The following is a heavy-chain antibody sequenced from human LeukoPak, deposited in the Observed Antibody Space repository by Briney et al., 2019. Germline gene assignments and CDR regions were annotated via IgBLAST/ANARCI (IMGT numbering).Heavy chain of an antibody. CDR1: GGSISSGGYY. J-gene: IGHJ4*02. Sequence: SQTLSLTCTVSGGSISSGGYYWSWIRQHPGKGLEWIGYIYYSGSTYYNPSLKSRVTISVDTSKNQFSLKLSSVTAADTAVYYCARAITGTTSQDYYFDYWGQGTLVTVSS. D-gene: IGHD1-7*01. V-gene: IGHV4-31*03. CDR2: IYYSGST. CDR3: ARAITGTTSQDYYFDY.